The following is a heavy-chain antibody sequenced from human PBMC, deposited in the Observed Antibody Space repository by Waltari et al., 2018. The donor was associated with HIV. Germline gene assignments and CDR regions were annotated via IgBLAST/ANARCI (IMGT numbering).Heavy chain of an antibody. Sequence: EVQLVASGGRTVQPGGSLRLSSAASAFTFTIYWMHWVSQAPGKGLVWVSRINLDGSTTTYADSVKGRFTISRDNAKSTLYLQMSSLRAEDTAMYYCARDFRSPKGDFDYWGQGTLVSVSS. CDR2: INLDGSTT. CDR1: AFTFTIYW. J-gene: IGHJ4*02. CDR3: ARDFRSPKGDFDY. V-gene: IGHV3-74*01. D-gene: IGHD3-16*01.